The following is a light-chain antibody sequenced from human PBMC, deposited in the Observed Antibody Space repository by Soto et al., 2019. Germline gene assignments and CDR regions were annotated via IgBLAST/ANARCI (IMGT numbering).Light chain of an antibody. J-gene: IGKJ4*01. CDR3: QQLNGYQLA. Sequence: DIQLTQSPSFLSASVGDTVTITCRASQGMSTYLAWYQQKPGKVPKLLIRSASTLQSGVPPRFSGGGSGTEFTLTISTLQPDGSGIDYFQQLNGYQLAFGGGTNVEIK. V-gene: IGKV1-9*01. CDR1: QGMSTY. CDR2: SAS.